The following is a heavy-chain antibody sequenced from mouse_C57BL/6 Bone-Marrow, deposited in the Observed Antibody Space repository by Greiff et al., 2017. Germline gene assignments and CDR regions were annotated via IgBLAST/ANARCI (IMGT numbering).Heavy chain of an antibody. CDR2: IDPSDSYT. V-gene: IGHV1-59*01. D-gene: IGHD1-1*01. Sequence: QVQLQQPEAELVRPGTSVKLSCKASGYTFTSYWMHWVKQRPGQGLEWIGVIDPSDSYTNYNQKFKGKATLTVDTSSSTAYMQLSSLTSEDSAFYYCARSPYYYGSRAWFAYWGQGTLVTVSA. CDR3: ARSPYYYGSRAWFAY. CDR1: GYTFTSYW. J-gene: IGHJ3*01.